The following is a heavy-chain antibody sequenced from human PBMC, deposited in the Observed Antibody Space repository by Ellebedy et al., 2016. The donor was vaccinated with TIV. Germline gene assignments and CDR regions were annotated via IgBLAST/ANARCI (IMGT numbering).Heavy chain of an antibody. CDR3: ARAIGVADCS. CDR2: IHQDGSQK. Sequence: GESLKISCAASGFIFNYYWKNWVRQAPGWGLERVANIHQDGSQKYYVDSVKGRFTISRDNAKNSLYLQMNSLRDEDTAVYYCARAIGVADCSWGQGTLVTVSS. J-gene: IGHJ5*02. V-gene: IGHV3-7*01. CDR1: GFIFNYYW. D-gene: IGHD2-21*02.